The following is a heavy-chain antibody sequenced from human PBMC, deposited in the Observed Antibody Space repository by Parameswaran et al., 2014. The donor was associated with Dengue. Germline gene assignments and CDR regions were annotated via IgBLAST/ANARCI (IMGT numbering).Heavy chain of an antibody. J-gene: IGHJ4*02. CDR2: IYYSGST. Sequence: RWIRQPPGKGLEWIGYIYYSGSTYYNPSLKSRLTISLDTSKNQFSLKLSSVTAADTAVYYCARDRWDYGGNGAHFDYWGQGTLVTVSS. V-gene: IGHV4-30-4*01. CDR3: ARDRWDYGGNGAHFDY. D-gene: IGHD4-23*01.